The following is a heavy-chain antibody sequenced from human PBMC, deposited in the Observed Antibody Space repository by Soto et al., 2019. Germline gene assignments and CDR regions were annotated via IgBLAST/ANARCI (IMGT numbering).Heavy chain of an antibody. Sequence: GGSLRLSCAASGFTFSSYAMSWVRQAPGKGLEWVSAISGSGGSTYYADSVKGRFTISRDNSKNTLYLQMNSLRAEDTAVYYCAKDEGFDYDFWGGYFDYWGQGTLVTVSS. CDR1: GFTFSSYA. D-gene: IGHD3-3*01. V-gene: IGHV3-23*01. CDR2: ISGSGGST. CDR3: AKDEGFDYDFWGGYFDY. J-gene: IGHJ4*02.